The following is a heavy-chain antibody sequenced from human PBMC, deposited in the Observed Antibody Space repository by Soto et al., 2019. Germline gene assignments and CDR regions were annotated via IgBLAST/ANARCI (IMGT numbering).Heavy chain of an antibody. J-gene: IGHJ6*02. CDR3: ARDRYDFWSGSDHYGLDV. V-gene: IGHV3-11*01. CDR2: ISSSGGLI. Sequence: GGSLRLSCAASGFTFSDYYMTWIRQAPGKGLEWVSYISSSGGLIYYAVSVKGRFTISRDNARKSFYLQMRSLRAEDSAVYYCARDRYDFWSGSDHYGLDVWGQGTTVTVSS. CDR1: GFTFSDYY. D-gene: IGHD3-3*01.